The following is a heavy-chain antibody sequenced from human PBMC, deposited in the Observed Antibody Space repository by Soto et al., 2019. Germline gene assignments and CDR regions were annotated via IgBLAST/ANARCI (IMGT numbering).Heavy chain of an antibody. CDR3: AREDGITGTNFDY. D-gene: IGHD1-20*01. J-gene: IGHJ4*02. V-gene: IGHV1-3*01. CDR1: GYTFFRYA. CDR2: INGGNGNT. Sequence: ASVKVSCKASGYTFFRYAIHWVRQAPGQRLEWMGWINGGNGNTKYSQKFQGRVTISRDTSASTASMELSSLGFEDTAVYYCAREDGITGTNFDYWGQGTLVTVSS.